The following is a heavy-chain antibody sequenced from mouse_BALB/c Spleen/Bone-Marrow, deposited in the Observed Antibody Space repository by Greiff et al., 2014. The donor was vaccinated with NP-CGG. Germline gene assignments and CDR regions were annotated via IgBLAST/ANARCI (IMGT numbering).Heavy chain of an antibody. D-gene: IGHD1-1*01. CDR3: AFITTVVEYYLDY. CDR2: IDPANGNS. V-gene: IGHV14-3*02. Sequence: VQLQQSGAELVKPGASVKLSCTASGSNIKDTYMHWVKQRPEQGLEWIGRIDPANGNSKYDPKFQGKATITADTSSNTAYLQLSSLTSEDTAVYYCAFITTVVEYYLDYWGQGTTLTVSS. CDR1: GSNIKDTY. J-gene: IGHJ2*01.